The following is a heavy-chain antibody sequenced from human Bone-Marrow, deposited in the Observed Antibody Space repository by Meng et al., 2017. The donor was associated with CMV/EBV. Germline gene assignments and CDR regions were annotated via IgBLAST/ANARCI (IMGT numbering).Heavy chain of an antibody. V-gene: IGHV3-30*02. Sequence: GESLKISCAASGFTFSSYGMHWVRQAPGKGLEWVAFIRYDGSNKYYADSVKGRFTISRDNSKNTLYLQMNSLRAEDTAVYYCARDYWRPGVAATVTPSDYWGQGTLVTVSS. D-gene: IGHD4-11*01. CDR2: IRYDGSNK. CDR3: ARDYWRPGVAATVTPSDY. CDR1: GFTFSSYG. J-gene: IGHJ4*02.